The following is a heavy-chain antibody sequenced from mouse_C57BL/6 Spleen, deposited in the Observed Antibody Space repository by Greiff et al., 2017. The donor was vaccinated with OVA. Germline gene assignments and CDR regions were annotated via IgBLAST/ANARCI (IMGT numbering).Heavy chain of an antibody. Sequence: VKLMESGAELARPGASVKLSCKASGYTFTSYGISWVKQRTGQGLEWIGEIYPRSGNTYYNEKFKGKAILTADKSSSTAYMELRSLSSEDSTVYFCARYYDYGSAMDYWGQGTSVTVSS. D-gene: IGHD2-4*01. V-gene: IGHV1-81*01. J-gene: IGHJ4*01. CDR3: ARYYDYGSAMDY. CDR2: IYPRSGNT. CDR1: GYTFTSYG.